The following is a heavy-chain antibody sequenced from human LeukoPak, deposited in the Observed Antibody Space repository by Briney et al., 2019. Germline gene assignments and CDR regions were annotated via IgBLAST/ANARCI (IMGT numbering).Heavy chain of an antibody. V-gene: IGHV3-30-3*01. D-gene: IGHD3-22*01. Sequence: GGSLRLSCAASGFTFSTYTMHWVRQAPGKGLEWVALISYDGSNKYYADSVKGRFTISRDNSKNTLYLQVNSLRAEDTAVYYCARRSIADSSSFDYWGQGTLISVPS. CDR1: GFTFSTYT. CDR3: ARRSIADSSSFDY. J-gene: IGHJ4*02. CDR2: ISYDGSNK.